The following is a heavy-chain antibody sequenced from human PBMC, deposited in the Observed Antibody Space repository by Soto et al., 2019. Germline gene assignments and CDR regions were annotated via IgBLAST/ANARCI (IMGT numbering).Heavy chain of an antibody. CDR3: ASGFYDSRGYSEAFDI. CDR2: VSSSGST. CDR1: GGSISGDH. V-gene: IGHV4-59*01. D-gene: IGHD3-22*01. Sequence: SETLSLTCTVSGGSISGDHWNWIRQPPGKGLEWIAYVSSSGSTKYNPSLKSRVTISIDTTKNQFSLRLSSVTAADTAVYYCASGFYDSRGYSEAFDIWGQGTKVTVSS. J-gene: IGHJ3*02.